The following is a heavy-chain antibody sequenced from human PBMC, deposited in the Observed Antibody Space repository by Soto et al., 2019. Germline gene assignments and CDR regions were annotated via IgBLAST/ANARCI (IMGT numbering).Heavy chain of an antibody. Sequence: GGSLRLSCAASGFIFKMYWMHWVRQSPGKGLVWISRIYNDGTYSDYADSVRGRFTISRDNVNDTLYLQVNNLRAEDSGLYYCTRGPRPISTGTGAYWGQGTQVTVS. CDR2: IYNDGTYS. CDR1: GFIFKMYW. CDR3: TRGPRPISTGTGAY. D-gene: IGHD3-10*01. V-gene: IGHV3-74*01. J-gene: IGHJ4*02.